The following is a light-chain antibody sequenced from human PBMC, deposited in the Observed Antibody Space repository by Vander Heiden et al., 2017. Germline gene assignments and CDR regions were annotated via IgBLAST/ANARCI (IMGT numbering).Light chain of an antibody. CDR1: QSISSW. CDR3: QHDNSFPFT. Sequence: DIQMTQSPSTLSASVGDRVTITCRASQSISSWLAWYQQKPGKAPKLLIYRASNLESGVPSRFSGSGSGTEFTLTISSLQPDDFASYYCQHDNSFPFTFGHGTKVDIK. J-gene: IGKJ3*01. V-gene: IGKV1-5*03. CDR2: RAS.